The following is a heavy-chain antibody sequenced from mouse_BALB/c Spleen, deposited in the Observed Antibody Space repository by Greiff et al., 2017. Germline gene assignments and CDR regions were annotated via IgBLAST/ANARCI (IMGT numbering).Heavy chain of an antibody. J-gene: IGHJ4*01. CDR2: INPYNGDT. D-gene: IGHD1-1*01. V-gene: IGHV1-20*02. Sequence: VQLQQSGPELEKPGASVKISCKASGYSFTGYNMNWVKQSNGKSLEWIGRINPYNGDTFYNQKFKGKATLTVDKSSSTAHMELRSLASEDSAVYYCAREDYYGSLYAMDYWGQGTSVTVSS. CDR1: GYSFTGYN. CDR3: AREDYYGSLYAMDY.